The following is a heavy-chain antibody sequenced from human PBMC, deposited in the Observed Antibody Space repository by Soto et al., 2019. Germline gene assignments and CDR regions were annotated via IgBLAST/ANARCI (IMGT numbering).Heavy chain of an antibody. Sequence: ASVKVSCSASWYTSTSYDINWVRQSTVQGLEWMGWMNPNSGNTGYAQKFQGRVTMTRNTSISTAYMELSSLRSEDTAVYYCARGRPYYYDSSGYYLDDAFDIWRQGTMVTVPS. J-gene: IGHJ3*02. CDR3: ARGRPYYYDSSGYYLDDAFDI. V-gene: IGHV1-8*01. CDR2: MNPNSGNT. CDR1: WYTSTSYD. D-gene: IGHD3-22*01.